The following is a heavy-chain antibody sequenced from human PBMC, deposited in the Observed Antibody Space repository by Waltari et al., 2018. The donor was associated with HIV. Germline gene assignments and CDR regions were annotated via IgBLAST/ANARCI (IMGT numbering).Heavy chain of an antibody. CDR1: GYTISNGYY. CDR3: ARDWPVVPSAYDAFEI. V-gene: IGHV4-38-2*02. Sequence: QVQLQESGPGLVKPSETLSLTCTVSGYTISNGYYWGWFRQPPGKRLQWVGSVYHTGSTYYYPSLKSRLTISVDKSKNQISLTLTSVTAADTAVYYCARDWPVVPSAYDAFEIWGRGTLVIVSS. D-gene: IGHD2-15*01. J-gene: IGHJ3*02. CDR2: VYHTGST.